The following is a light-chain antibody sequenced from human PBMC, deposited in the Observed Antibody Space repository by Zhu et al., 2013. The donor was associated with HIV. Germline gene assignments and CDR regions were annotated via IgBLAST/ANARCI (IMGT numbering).Light chain of an antibody. J-gene: IGKJ4*01. Sequence: EIVLTQSPATLSLSPGERATLYCRASQSVGNNFLAWYQQKPGQAPRLLISGTSSRATGIPDRFSGSGSGTDFTLSISRLDPEDFAVYYCQQYDSSSLTFGGGTTVEI. CDR2: GTS. V-gene: IGKV3-20*01. CDR3: QQYDSSSLT. CDR1: QSVGNNF.